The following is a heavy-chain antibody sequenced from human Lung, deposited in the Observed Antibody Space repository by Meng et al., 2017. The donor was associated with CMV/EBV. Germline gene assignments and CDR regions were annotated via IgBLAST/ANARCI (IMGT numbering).Heavy chain of an antibody. V-gene: IGHV3-23*03. Sequence: ESXKISXAASGFTFSNYAMNWVRQAPGKGLEWVSVICSDGSSTYYADSVKGRFTISRDNSKNTLDLQMNSLRAEDTAVYYCAKGDDSGWSPFDYWGQGTXVTVSS. D-gene: IGHD3-22*01. CDR3: AKGDDSGWSPFDY. CDR1: GFTFSNYA. J-gene: IGHJ4*02. CDR2: ICSDGSST.